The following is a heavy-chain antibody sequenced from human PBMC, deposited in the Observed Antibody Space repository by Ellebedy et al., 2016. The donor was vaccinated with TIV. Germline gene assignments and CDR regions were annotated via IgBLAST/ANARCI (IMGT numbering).Heavy chain of an antibody. CDR3: ARGQPIFGVAKNWFDP. J-gene: IGHJ5*02. CDR2: IYYSGNT. CDR1: GGSISSNNYF. V-gene: IGHV4-39*01. Sequence: MPSETLSLTCTVSGGSISSNNYFWGWIRQPPGKGLEWIGNIYYSGNTYYNPSLKSRITISVDTSKNQFSLKLSSVTAADTAVYYCARGQPIFGVAKNWFDPWGQGTLVTVSS. D-gene: IGHD3-3*01.